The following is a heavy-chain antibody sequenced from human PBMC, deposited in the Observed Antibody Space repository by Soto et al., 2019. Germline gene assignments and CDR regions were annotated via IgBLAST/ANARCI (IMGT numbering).Heavy chain of an antibody. V-gene: IGHV1-58*01. Sequence: ASVKVSCKASGFTFTSSAVQWVRQARGQRLEWIGWIVVGSGNTNYAQKFQERVTITRDMSTSTAYMELSSLRSEDTAVYYCAADKGHSSGWYFYYYCMDVRRQLHTFTASS. J-gene: IGHJ6*02. CDR1: GFTFTSSA. D-gene: IGHD6-19*01. CDR3: AADKGHSSGWYFYYYCMDV. CDR2: IVVGSGNT.